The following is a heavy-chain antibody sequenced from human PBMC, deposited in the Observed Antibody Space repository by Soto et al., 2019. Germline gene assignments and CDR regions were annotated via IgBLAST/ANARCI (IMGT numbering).Heavy chain of an antibody. J-gene: IGHJ6*02. Sequence: QVQLVQSGAEVKKPGSSVTVSCKASGGTFGNSAISWVRQAPGQGLEWMGGIIPIFPTPDYAQKFQGRVTITADESTSTAYMELTSLRXXXXXXXXXXXXXXXXXXXXXYXYAMDVWGQGTTVTVXS. CDR3: XXXXXXXXXXXXYXYAMDV. CDR1: GGTFGNSA. CDR2: IIPIFPTP. V-gene: IGHV1-69*12.